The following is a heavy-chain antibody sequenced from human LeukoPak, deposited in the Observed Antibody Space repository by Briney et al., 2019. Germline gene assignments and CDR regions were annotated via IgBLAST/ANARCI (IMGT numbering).Heavy chain of an antibody. Sequence: GASVKVSCKASGYTFTGYYMHWVRQAPGQGLEWMGWINPNSGGTNYAQKFQGRVTMTRDTSIRKAYMELSRLRSDDTAVYYCARQIAVAGQSGGRNIDCWGQRTLVTVSS. CDR2: INPNSGGT. CDR1: GYTFTGYY. D-gene: IGHD6-19*01. J-gene: IGHJ4*02. CDR3: ARQIAVAGQSGGRNIDC. V-gene: IGHV1-2*02.